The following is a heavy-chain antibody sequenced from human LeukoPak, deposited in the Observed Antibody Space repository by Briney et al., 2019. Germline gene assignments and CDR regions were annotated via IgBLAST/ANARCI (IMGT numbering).Heavy chain of an antibody. Sequence: GGSLRLSCAASGFTFSSYWMHWVRQAPGKGLVWVSRINSDGSSTSYADSVKGRFTISRDNAKNTLYLQINSLRAEDTAVYYCAREGEGGATHFDYWGQGTLVTVSS. CDR1: GFTFSSYW. CDR2: INSDGSST. V-gene: IGHV3-74*01. D-gene: IGHD1-26*01. CDR3: AREGEGGATHFDY. J-gene: IGHJ4*02.